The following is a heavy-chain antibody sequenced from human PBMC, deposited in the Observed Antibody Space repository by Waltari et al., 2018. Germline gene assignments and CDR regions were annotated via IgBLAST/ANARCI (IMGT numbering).Heavy chain of an antibody. Sequence: EIQLVESGGDLVQPGGSLRLSCVTSGFPFPNFWMAWVRQVPGKGLQWLANIKHDGSETYHVDSVKGRFTISRDNARNSLYLEMDRLRVEDRGVYYCAREGLTEEAAYWGQGTLVTVSS. CDR2: IKHDGSET. J-gene: IGHJ4*02. V-gene: IGHV3-7*01. CDR3: AREGLTEEAAY. D-gene: IGHD4-4*01. CDR1: GFPFPNFW.